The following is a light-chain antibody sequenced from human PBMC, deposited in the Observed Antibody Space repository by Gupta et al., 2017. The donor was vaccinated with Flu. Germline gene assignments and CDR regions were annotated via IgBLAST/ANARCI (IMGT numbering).Light chain of an antibody. CDR3: QQRSNCRRR. CDR1: QSVSTY. J-gene: IGKJ1*01. V-gene: IGKV3-11*01. CDR2: DAS. Sequence: EIVFTQAPATLSLSPGDRATLSCRASQSVSTYVAWYQQTPGHAPRLLIYDASNRATGIPARISGSRSGTYFTLIISSLDPEDFAVYCCQQRSNCRRRFGQGTKLDIK.